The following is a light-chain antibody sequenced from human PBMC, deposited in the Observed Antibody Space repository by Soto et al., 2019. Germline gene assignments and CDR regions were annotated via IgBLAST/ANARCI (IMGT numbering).Light chain of an antibody. J-gene: IGLJ2*01. CDR1: SSDVGGYNY. Sequence: QSALTQPASVSGSPGQSITISCTGISSDVGGYNYVFWYQHHPGKAPKLMLYEVSNRPSGVSNRFSGSKFGNAASLTISGLLPEDEADYYCAAWDDSLRGPVFGGGTQLTVL. CDR2: EVS. CDR3: AAWDDSLRGPV. V-gene: IGLV2-14*01.